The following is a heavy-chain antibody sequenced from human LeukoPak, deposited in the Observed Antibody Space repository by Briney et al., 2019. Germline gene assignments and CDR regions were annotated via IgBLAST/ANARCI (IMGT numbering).Heavy chain of an antibody. CDR2: IHYSGST. D-gene: IGHD3-22*01. CDR1: GGSISSRSYY. CDR3: ARVTGYMIEDYFDY. J-gene: IGHJ4*02. V-gene: IGHV4-39*07. Sequence: SETLSLTCTVSGGSISSRSYYWGWIRQPPGKGLEWIGCIHYSGSTYYNPSLKSRVTISVGTSKNQFSLKLSSVTAADTAVYYCARVTGYMIEDYFDYWGQGTLVTVSS.